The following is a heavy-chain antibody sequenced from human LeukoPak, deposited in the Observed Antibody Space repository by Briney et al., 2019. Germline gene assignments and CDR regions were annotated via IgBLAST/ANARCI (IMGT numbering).Heavy chain of an antibody. J-gene: IGHJ4*02. Sequence: ASMKVSCKASGYTCTNYGISWVRQAPGQGLEWMGWISAFSGDTNYAQKFQGRVSMTTDTSTTTAYMELRSLRSDDTAVYYCARDRALYCSSTSCFKYYFDYWGQGTLVTVSS. CDR1: GYTCTNYG. V-gene: IGHV1-18*01. CDR2: ISAFSGDT. D-gene: IGHD2-2*01. CDR3: ARDRALYCSSTSCFKYYFDY.